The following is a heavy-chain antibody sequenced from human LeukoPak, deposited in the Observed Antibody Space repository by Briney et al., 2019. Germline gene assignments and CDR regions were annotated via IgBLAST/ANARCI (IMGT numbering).Heavy chain of an antibody. V-gene: IGHV3-21*01. D-gene: IGHD3-10*01. CDR2: ISSSSSYI. CDR1: GFTFSSYS. J-gene: IGHJ4*02. Sequence: PGGSLRFSCSASGFTFSSYSMNWVRQAPGKGLEWVSTISSSSSYIYYADSVKGRFTISRDNAKNSLYLQMNSLRAEDTAVYYCARGSKPARNYYYYGSGSSLDFDYWGQGTLVTVSS. CDR3: ARGSKPARNYYYYGSGSSLDFDY.